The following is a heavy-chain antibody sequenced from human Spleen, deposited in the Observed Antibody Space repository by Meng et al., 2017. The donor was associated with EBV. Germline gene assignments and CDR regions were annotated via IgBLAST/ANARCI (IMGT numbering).Heavy chain of an antibody. CDR1: GGSITYSDYY. J-gene: IGHJ4*01. CDR3: ARDRRTMGSDY. Sequence: QLQLQESGPGLVKPSETLSLTCTVSGGSITYSDYYWGWIRKPPGKGLEWIGNVYYSGNTNYNPSLKSRVTLSTDTSKNQFSLKLSSLTAADTAVYYCARDRRTMGSDYWGHGILVTVSS. V-gene: IGHV4-39*07. CDR2: VYYSGNT. D-gene: IGHD4/OR15-4a*01.